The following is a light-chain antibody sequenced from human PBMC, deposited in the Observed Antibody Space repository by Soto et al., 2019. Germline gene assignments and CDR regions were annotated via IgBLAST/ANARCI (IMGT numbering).Light chain of an antibody. V-gene: IGLV2-11*01. CDR2: DVS. Sequence: QSALTQPRSVSGSPGQSVTISCTGTSSDVGGYNYVSWHQQHPGKAPKLMIYDVSKRPSGVPDRFSGSKSGNTASLTISGLQAEDEADYYCCSYAGSYKDVFGTGTKVTAL. J-gene: IGLJ1*01. CDR1: SSDVGGYNY. CDR3: CSYAGSYKDV.